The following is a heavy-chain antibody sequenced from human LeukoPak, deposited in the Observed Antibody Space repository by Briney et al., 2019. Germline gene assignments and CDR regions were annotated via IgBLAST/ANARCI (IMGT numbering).Heavy chain of an antibody. CDR2: IYYSGST. CDR1: GGSISSYY. J-gene: IGHJ6*03. Sequence: SETLSLTCTVSGGSISSYYWSWIRQPPGKGLEWIGYIYYSGSTNCNPSLKSRVTISVDTSKNQFSLKLSSVTAADTAVYYCARTVTDYYYYYMDVWGKGTTVTVSS. D-gene: IGHD4-11*01. CDR3: ARTVTDYYYYYMDV. V-gene: IGHV4-59*01.